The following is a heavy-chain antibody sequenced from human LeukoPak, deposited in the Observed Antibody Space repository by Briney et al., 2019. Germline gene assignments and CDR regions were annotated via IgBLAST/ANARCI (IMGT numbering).Heavy chain of an antibody. J-gene: IGHJ4*02. D-gene: IGHD4-17*01. Sequence: GGSLRLSCAASGFTFSSYGMHWVRQAPGKGLEWVAVISYDGSNKYYADSVKGRFTISRDNSKNTLYLQMNSLRAEGTAVYYCARDYGYYFDYWGQGTLVTVSS. CDR1: GFTFSSYG. CDR2: ISYDGSNK. CDR3: ARDYGYYFDY. V-gene: IGHV3-30*03.